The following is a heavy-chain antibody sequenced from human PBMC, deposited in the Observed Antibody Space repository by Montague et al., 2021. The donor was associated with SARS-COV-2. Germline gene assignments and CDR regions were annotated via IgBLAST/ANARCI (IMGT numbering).Heavy chain of an antibody. J-gene: IGHJ4*02. CDR2: INQDETAK. CDR1: GLTSGDYQ. D-gene: IGHD3/OR15-3a*01. CDR3: ARSPRGSGTGWLDY. Sequence: SLRLSCAASGLTSGDYQMTWVRQAPGKGLQWVANINQDETAKTYVDSVKGRFTISRDNAKNSLILQMNSLKDEDTAVYYCARSPRGSGTGWLDYWGQGTLVPVSS. V-gene: IGHV3-7*01.